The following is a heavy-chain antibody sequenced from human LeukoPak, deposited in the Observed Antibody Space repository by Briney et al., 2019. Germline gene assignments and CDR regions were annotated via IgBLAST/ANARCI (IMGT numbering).Heavy chain of an antibody. CDR2: ISGSGGST. V-gene: IGHV3-23*01. D-gene: IGHD2-15*01. CDR3: AKDLRYCSGGSCYSEFDY. J-gene: IGHJ4*02. CDR1: GFTFSSYG. Sequence: GGSLRLSCAASGFTFSSYGMSGVRQAPGKGLEWVSGISGSGGSTYYADSVKGRFTISRDNSKNTLYLQMNSLRAEATAVYYCAKDLRYCSGGSCYSEFDYWGQGTLVTVSS.